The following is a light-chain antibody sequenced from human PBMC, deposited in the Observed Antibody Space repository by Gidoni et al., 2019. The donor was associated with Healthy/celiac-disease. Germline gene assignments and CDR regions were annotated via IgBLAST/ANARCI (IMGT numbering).Light chain of an antibody. V-gene: IGKV3-11*01. CDR2: DAS. CDR3: QQRSNGGA. CDR1: QSVSSY. Sequence: EIVLTQSPATLSLSPGERATLSCRASQSVSSYLAWYQQKPGQAPRLLIYDASNRATGIPARFSGSGSGTDFTLTISSLEPEDFAVYYCQQRSNGGAFXGXTKVEIK. J-gene: IGKJ4*01.